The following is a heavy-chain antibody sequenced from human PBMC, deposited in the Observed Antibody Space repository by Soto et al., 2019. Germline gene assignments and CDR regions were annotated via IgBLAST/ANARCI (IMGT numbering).Heavy chain of an antibody. D-gene: IGHD6-13*01. Sequence: GGTLRLSCAASGFTFDDYAMHWVRQVPGKGLEWVSGINWNSGSIGYGDSVKGRFAISRDNAKNSLHLQMNSLSAEDTAFYYCVKDESINWYSGHFRHWGQGTLVTVSS. V-gene: IGHV3-9*01. CDR1: GFTFDDYA. CDR3: VKDESINWYSGHFRH. CDR2: INWNSGSI. J-gene: IGHJ1*01.